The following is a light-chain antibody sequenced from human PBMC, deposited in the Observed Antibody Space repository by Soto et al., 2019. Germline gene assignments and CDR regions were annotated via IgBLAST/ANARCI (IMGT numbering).Light chain of an antibody. Sequence: QSALTQPASVSGSPGQSITISCTGTSSDVGGFNSVSWYQLRPGTAPKLILYDVVDRPSGVSYRFSGSKSGNTASLTISGLQAADEADYFCSSYTSTMTNVFGSGTKVIVL. CDR2: DVV. CDR1: SSDVGGFNS. J-gene: IGLJ1*01. V-gene: IGLV2-14*03. CDR3: SSYTSTMTNV.